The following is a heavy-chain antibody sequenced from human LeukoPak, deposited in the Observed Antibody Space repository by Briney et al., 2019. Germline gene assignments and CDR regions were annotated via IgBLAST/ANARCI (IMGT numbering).Heavy chain of an antibody. CDR2: IKEDGSGK. Sequence: GGSLRLSCAGSGFTLSNYWMTWVRQAPGKGLEWVANIKEDGSGKYYVDSVKGRFTISRDNAKNSLYLQMNSLRAEDTAVYYCARDPSSDAFDIWGQGTMVTVSS. J-gene: IGHJ3*02. CDR3: ARDPSSDAFDI. CDR1: GFTLSNYW. V-gene: IGHV3-7*05.